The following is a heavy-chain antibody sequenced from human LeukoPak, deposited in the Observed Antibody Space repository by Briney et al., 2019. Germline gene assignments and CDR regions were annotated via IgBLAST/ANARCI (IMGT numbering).Heavy chain of an antibody. V-gene: IGHV3-7*03. CDR2: IKRDGSEK. D-gene: IGHD6-19*01. CDR3: ARLGPASSGWPESFDY. Sequence: GGSLRLSCAASGYTFNSYWMNWVRQAPGKGLEWVANIKRDGSEKYYVDSVKGRFTISRDNAKNSLDLQMNSLRVEDTAVYYCARLGPASSGWPESFDYWGQGTLVTVSS. CDR1: GYTFNSYW. J-gene: IGHJ4*01.